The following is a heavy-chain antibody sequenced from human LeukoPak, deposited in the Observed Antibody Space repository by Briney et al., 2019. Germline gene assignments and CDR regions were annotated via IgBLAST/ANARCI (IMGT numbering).Heavy chain of an antibody. CDR2: IYPGDSDT. D-gene: IGHD4-23*01. CDR3: ATTYGGNSGPWGDWFDP. J-gene: IGHJ5*02. CDR1: GYSFTSYW. Sequence: GESLKISCKGSGYSFTSYWIGWVRQMPGQGLECMGIIYPGDSDTRYSPSFQGQVTISADKSISTAYLQWSSLKASDTAMCYCATTYGGNSGPWGDWFDPWGQGTLVTVSS. V-gene: IGHV5-51*01.